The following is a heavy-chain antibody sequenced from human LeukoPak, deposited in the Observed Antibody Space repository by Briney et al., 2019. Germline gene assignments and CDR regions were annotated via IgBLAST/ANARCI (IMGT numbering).Heavy chain of an antibody. CDR3: AKLLNYYDSSAPDY. D-gene: IGHD3-22*01. J-gene: IGHJ4*02. CDR2: ISSSSSTI. Sequence: GGSLRLSCAASGFTFSSYSMNWVRQAPGKGLEWVSYISSSSSTIYYADSVKGRFTISRDNAKNSLYLQMNSLRAEDTAVYYCAKLLNYYDSSAPDYWGQGTLVTVSS. V-gene: IGHV3-48*01. CDR1: GFTFSSYS.